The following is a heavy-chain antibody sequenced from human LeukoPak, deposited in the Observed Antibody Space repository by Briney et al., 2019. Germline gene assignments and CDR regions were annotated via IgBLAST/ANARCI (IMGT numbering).Heavy chain of an antibody. CDR3: ARHADPSYGDYIGY. D-gene: IGHD4-17*01. CDR1: GGSFSGYY. CDR2: INHSGST. V-gene: IGHV4-34*01. J-gene: IGHJ4*02. Sequence: SETLSLTCAVYGGSFSGYYWSWIRQPPGKGLEWIGEINHSGSTNYNPSLKSRVTISVDTSKNQFSLKLSSVTAADTAVYYCARHADPSYGDYIGYWGQGTLVTVSS.